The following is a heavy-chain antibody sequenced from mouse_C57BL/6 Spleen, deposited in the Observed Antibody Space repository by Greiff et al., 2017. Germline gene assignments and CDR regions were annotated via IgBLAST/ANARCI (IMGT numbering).Heavy chain of an antibody. CDR3: ARSYGSSPYYYAMDY. CDR2: IDPSDSET. Sequence: VQLQQSGAELVRPGSSVKLSCKASGYTFTSYWMHWVKQRPIQGLEWIGNIDPSDSETHYNQKFKDKATLTVDKSSSTAYMQLSSLTSEDSAVYYCARSYGSSPYYYAMDYWGQGTSVTVSS. V-gene: IGHV1-52*01. CDR1: GYTFTSYW. D-gene: IGHD1-1*01. J-gene: IGHJ4*01.